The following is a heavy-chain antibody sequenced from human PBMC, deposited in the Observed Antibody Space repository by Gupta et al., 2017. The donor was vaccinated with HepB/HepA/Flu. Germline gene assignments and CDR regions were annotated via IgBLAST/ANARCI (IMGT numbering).Heavy chain of an antibody. CDR3: AKGQIEVVPAEGDWFDP. CDR2: ISVSGGST. V-gene: IGHV3-23*01. D-gene: IGHD2-2*01. Sequence: EVQLLESGGGLVQPGGSLRLSCAASGFPFSSYAMSWVRQAPGKGLERVSGISVSGGSTYYADSVKGRFTISRDNSRNTLYLQMNSLRAEDTAVYYCAKGQIEVVPAEGDWFDPWGQGTLVTVST. CDR1: GFPFSSYA. J-gene: IGHJ5*02.